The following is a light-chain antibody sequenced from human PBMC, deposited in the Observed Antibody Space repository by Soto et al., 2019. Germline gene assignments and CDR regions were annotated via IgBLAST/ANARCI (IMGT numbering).Light chain of an antibody. Sequence: EIVLTQSPGTLSLSAGESATLLCRASQFVSSRNLAWYQQKPGQAPRLLIYGASSRATGIPDRFSGSGSGTDFTLPITPLEPEDFAVYFCQQYGSSPITFGQGTRLDIK. CDR3: QQYGSSPIT. CDR1: QFVSSRN. CDR2: GAS. J-gene: IGKJ5*01. V-gene: IGKV3-20*01.